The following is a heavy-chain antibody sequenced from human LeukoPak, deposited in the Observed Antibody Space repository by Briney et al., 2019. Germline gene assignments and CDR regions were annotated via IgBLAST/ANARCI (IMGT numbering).Heavy chain of an antibody. J-gene: IGHJ3*02. CDR3: ARDEFDI. Sequence: PGGSLRLSCAASGFTFNIYWMHWVRQAPGKGLVWVSRIYPDGSSTSYADSVKGRFTISRDNAKNSLYLQMNSLRAEDMALYYCARDEFDIWGQGTMVTVSS. CDR2: IYPDGSST. CDR1: GFTFNIYW. V-gene: IGHV3-74*01.